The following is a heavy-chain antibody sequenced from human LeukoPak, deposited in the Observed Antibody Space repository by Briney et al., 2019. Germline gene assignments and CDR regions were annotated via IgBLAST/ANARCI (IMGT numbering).Heavy chain of an antibody. V-gene: IGHV1-2*02. CDR3: ARSESRYLGYCSSTSCFDY. Sequence: ASVKVSCKASGYTFTGYYMHWVRQAPGQGLGWMGWINPNSGGTNYAQKFQGRVTMTRDTSISTAYMELSRLRSDDTAVYYCARSESRYLGYCSSTSCFDYWGQGTLVTVSS. CDR1: GYTFTGYY. J-gene: IGHJ4*02. CDR2: INPNSGGT. D-gene: IGHD2-2*01.